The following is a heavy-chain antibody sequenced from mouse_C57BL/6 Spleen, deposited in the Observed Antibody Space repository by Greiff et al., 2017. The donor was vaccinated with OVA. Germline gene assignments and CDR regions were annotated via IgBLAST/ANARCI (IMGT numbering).Heavy chain of an antibody. D-gene: IGHD3-3*01. Sequence: QVQLQQPGAELVKPGASVKLSCKASGYTFTSYWMHWVKQRPGRGLEWIGNINPSNGGTNYNEKFKSKATLTVDKSSSTAYMQLSSLTSEDSAVYYCARGGWGYYAMDYWGQGTSVTVSS. J-gene: IGHJ4*01. CDR1: GYTFTSYW. CDR2: INPSNGGT. CDR3: ARGGWGYYAMDY. V-gene: IGHV1-53*01.